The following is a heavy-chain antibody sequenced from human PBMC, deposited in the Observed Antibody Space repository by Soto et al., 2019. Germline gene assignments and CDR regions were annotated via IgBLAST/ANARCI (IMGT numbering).Heavy chain of an antibody. CDR3: AREQGTYDSNGYYIRYDY. D-gene: IGHD3-22*01. J-gene: IGHJ4*02. V-gene: IGHV3-53*01. Sequence: GGSLRLSCAASGFTFSHNYMSWVRQAPGKGLEWVSVIYSGGSTYYVDSVKGRFTLSRDNSKNILYLQMNSLRADDTAVYYCAREQGTYDSNGYYIRYDYWGQGTLVTVSS. CDR1: GFTFSHNY. CDR2: IYSGGST.